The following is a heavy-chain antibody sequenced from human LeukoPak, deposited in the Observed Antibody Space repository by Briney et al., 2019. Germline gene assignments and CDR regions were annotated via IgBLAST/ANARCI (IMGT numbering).Heavy chain of an antibody. V-gene: IGHV1-2*02. D-gene: IGHD2-15*01. Sequence: ASVKVSCKASGYTFTGYYMHWVRQAPGQGLEWMGWINPNSGGTNYAQKFQGRVTMTRDTSISSAYMELSRLRSDDTAVYYCARRRGSLYYYYGMDVWSQGTTVTVSS. CDR2: INPNSGGT. J-gene: IGHJ6*02. CDR3: ARRRGSLYYYYGMDV. CDR1: GYTFTGYY.